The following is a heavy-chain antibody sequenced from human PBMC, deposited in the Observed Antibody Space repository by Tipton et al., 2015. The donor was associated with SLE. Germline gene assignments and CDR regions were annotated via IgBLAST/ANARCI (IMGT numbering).Heavy chain of an antibody. J-gene: IGHJ4*02. CDR3: AGVRTGNSGWYDY. CDR2: IYTSGST. Sequence: LRLSCTVSVGSISKYYWSWIRQPPGKGLEWLGYIYTSGSTNYNPSLRSRVTISIDTSTNQFSLKLTSVTAADTAVYYCAGVRTGNSGWYDYWGQGTLVTVSA. V-gene: IGHV4-4*09. CDR1: VGSISKYY. D-gene: IGHD6-19*01.